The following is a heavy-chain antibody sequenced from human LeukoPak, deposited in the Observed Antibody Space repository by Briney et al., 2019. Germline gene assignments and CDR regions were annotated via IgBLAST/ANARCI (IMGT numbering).Heavy chain of an antibody. J-gene: IGHJ6*03. V-gene: IGHV4-38-2*02. D-gene: IGHD3-10*01. CDR2: IYHSGST. CDR1: GYSISSGYY. CDR3: ARGITMVRGVTYYYYYYMDV. Sequence: SETLSLTCTVSGYSISSGYYWGWIRQPPGKGLEWIGEIYHSGSTNYNPSLKSRVTISVDKSKNQFSLKLSSVTAADTAVYYCARGITMVRGVTYYYYYYMDVWGKGTTVTVSS.